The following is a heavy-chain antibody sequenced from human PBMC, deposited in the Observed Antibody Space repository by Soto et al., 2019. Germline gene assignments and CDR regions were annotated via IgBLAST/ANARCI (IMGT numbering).Heavy chain of an antibody. D-gene: IGHD6-19*01. CDR1: GGTFSRYA. CDR3: ARERFFLVYSSGWYGYFDY. Sequence: QVQLVQSGAEVKKPGSSVKVSCTASGGTFSRYAISWVRQAPGQGLEWMGGIIPIFGTANYAQKFLGRVTITADESTSTAYMELSSLRSDDTAVYYCARERFFLVYSSGWYGYFDYWGQGTLVTVSS. J-gene: IGHJ4*02. CDR2: IIPIFGTA. V-gene: IGHV1-69*01.